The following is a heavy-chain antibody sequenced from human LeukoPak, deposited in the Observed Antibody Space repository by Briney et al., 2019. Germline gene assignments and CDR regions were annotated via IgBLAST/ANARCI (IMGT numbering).Heavy chain of an antibody. CDR1: GFTFSSYS. CDR2: ISGTSSYI. Sequence: GGSLRLSCAAPGFTFSSYSMNWVRQAPGKGLEWVSFISGTSSYIYYADSVKGRFTISRDNAKNSLYLQMNSLGAEDTAVYYCARGEYGSGSYHIDYWGQGTLVTVSS. D-gene: IGHD3-10*01. J-gene: IGHJ4*02. CDR3: ARGEYGSGSYHIDY. V-gene: IGHV3-21*01.